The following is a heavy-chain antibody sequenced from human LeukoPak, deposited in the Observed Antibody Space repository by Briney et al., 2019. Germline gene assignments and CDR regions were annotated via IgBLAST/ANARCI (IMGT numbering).Heavy chain of an antibody. CDR1: GFTFSSYS. V-gene: IGHV3-21*01. CDR2: ISSSSSYI. J-gene: IGHJ6*02. D-gene: IGHD3-16*01. Sequence: GGNLRLSCAASGFTFSSYSMNWVRQAPGKGLKWVSSISSSSSYIYYADSVKGRFTISRDNAKNSLYLQMNSLRAEDTAVYYCARDLFEDYYYYGMDVWGQGTTVTVSS. CDR3: ARDLFEDYYYYGMDV.